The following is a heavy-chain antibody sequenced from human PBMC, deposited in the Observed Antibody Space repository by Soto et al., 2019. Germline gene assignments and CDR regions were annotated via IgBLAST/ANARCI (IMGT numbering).Heavy chain of an antibody. Sequence: GGSLRLSCAASGFTFSSYEMNWVRQAPGKGLEWLSYIGDDGSTYYADSVKGRFTISRDNAKKSLYLQMNSLRGEDTALYYCARAFGQGPFDYWGQGTLVTDSS. J-gene: IGHJ4*02. CDR1: GFTFSSYE. CDR2: IGDDGST. CDR3: ARAFGQGPFDY. D-gene: IGHD3-10*01. V-gene: IGHV3-48*03.